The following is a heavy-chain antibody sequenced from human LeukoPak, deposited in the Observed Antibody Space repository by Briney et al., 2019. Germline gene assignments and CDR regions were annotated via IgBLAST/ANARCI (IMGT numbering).Heavy chain of an antibody. CDR1: GFTVSSNY. Sequence: GGSLRLSCAASGFTVSSNYMTWVRQAPGKGLEGVALIYSAGGTYYTASVKGRFTISRHSSKNTLYLQMNSLRGEDTAVYYCARFLGRITISGVVPYGMDVWGQGTTVTVSS. CDR3: ARFLGRITISGVVPYGMDV. CDR2: IYSAGGT. D-gene: IGHD3-3*01. J-gene: IGHJ6*02. V-gene: IGHV3-53*04.